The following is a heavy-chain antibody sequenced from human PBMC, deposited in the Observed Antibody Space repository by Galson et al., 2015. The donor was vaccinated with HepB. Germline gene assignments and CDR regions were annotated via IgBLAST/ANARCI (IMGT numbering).Heavy chain of an antibody. CDR3: ARAPLYCSGGSCYFQSFDY. D-gene: IGHD2-15*01. Sequence: SLRLSCAASGFTFSSYWMSWVRQAPGKGLEWVANIKQDGSEKYYVDPVKGRFTISRDNAKNSLYLQMNSLRAEDTAVYYCARAPLYCSGGSCYFQSFDYWGQGTLVTVSS. V-gene: IGHV3-7*01. CDR2: IKQDGSEK. CDR1: GFTFSSYW. J-gene: IGHJ4*02.